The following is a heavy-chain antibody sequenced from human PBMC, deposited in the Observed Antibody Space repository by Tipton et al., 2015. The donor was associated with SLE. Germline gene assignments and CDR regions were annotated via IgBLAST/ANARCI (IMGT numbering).Heavy chain of an antibody. CDR2: ISSSSSYI. D-gene: IGHD3-9*01. V-gene: IGHV3-21*03. J-gene: IGHJ4*02. CDR1: GITVGTNY. CDR3: ARDPHPLTGYYPDFDY. Sequence: SLRLSCAVSGITVGTNYMNWVRQAPGKGLEWVSSISSSSSYIYYADSVKGRFTISRDNAKNSLYLQMNSLRAEDTAVYYCARDPHPLTGYYPDFDYWGQGTLVTVSS.